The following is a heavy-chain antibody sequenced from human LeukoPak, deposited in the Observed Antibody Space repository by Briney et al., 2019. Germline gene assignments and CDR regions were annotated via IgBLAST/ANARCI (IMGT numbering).Heavy chain of an antibody. CDR2: IYYSGST. V-gene: IGHV4-39*01. D-gene: IGHD1-14*01. J-gene: IGHJ2*01. Sequence: PSETLSLTCTVSGGSISSSSYYWGWIRQPPGKGLEWIGGIYYSGSTYYNPSLKSRVTISVDTSKNQFSLKLSSVTAADTAVYYCARSLRLNRKPRGWYFDLWGRGTLVTVSS. CDR3: ARSLRLNRKPRGWYFDL. CDR1: GGSISSSSYY.